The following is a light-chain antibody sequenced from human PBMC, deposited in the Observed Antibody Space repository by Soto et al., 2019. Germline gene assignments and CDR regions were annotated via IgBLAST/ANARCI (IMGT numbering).Light chain of an antibody. J-gene: IGKJ4*01. CDR2: GAY. CDR3: QQYNNWPPLT. Sequence: EIVMTQSPATLSVSPGERAALPCRASQSVSTNLAWYQQKPGQAPRLLIYGAYTRATGIPARFSGSGSGTEFTLTISSLQSEDFAVYYCQQYNNWPPLTFGGGTKVDIK. V-gene: IGKV3-15*01. CDR1: QSVSTN.